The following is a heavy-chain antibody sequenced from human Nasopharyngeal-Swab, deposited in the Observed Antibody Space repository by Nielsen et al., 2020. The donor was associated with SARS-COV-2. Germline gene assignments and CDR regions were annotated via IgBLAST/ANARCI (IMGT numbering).Heavy chain of an antibody. CDR2: IYYSGST. V-gene: IGHV4-31*03. CDR3: ARAMIVVVINAFDI. CDR1: GGSISSGCSY. Sequence: SETLSLTCTVSGGSISSGCSYWSWIRQHPGKGLEWIGYIYYSGSTYYNPSLKSRVTISVDTSKNQFSLKLSSVTAADTAVYYCARAMIVVVINAFDIWGQGTMVTVSS. D-gene: IGHD3-22*01. J-gene: IGHJ3*02.